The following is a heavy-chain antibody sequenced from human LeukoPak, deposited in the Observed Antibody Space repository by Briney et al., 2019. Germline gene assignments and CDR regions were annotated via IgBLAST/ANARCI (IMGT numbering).Heavy chain of an antibody. CDR3: ARGIVATITFDY. Sequence: APVKVSFKASGYTFTSYGISWVRQAPGQGLEWMGWISAYNGNTNYAQTLQGRVNMTTDTYTSTAYVELRSMRSDDRAVYYCARGIVATITFDYWGEGTLVSVCS. CDR1: GYTFTSYG. CDR2: ISAYNGNT. V-gene: IGHV1-18*01. J-gene: IGHJ4*02. D-gene: IGHD5-12*01.